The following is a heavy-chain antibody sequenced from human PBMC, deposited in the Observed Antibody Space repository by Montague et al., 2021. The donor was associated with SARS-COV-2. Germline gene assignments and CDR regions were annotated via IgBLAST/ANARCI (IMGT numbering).Heavy chain of an antibody. CDR3: AMSGASNGIDY. J-gene: IGHJ4*02. CDR2: IYNNGGNT. D-gene: IGHD2-15*01. V-gene: IGHV4-59*08. CDR1: GDSINNYY. Sequence: SETLSLTCTVSGDSINNYYWSWIRQPPGRGLQWIGYIYNNGGNTDYNSSLKSRVTISVDTTKNQFSLKLTSVTAADTAGYSCAMSGASNGIDYWGQGSLVTVSS.